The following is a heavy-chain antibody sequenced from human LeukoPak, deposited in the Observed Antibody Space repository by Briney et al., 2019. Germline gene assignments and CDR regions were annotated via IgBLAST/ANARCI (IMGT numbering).Heavy chain of an antibody. CDR1: GFTFSSYA. CDR3: VQDFEWSFGH. Sequence: GGSLRLSCAASGFTFSSYAMSGVRQAPGKGLEWVAFTRSDGKDKYYAESVEGRFTISRDNSKNTLDLRMNSLRLEDTALYYCVQDFEWSFGHWGQGTLVTVSS. D-gene: IGHD3-9*01. CDR2: TRSDGKDK. V-gene: IGHV3-30*02. J-gene: IGHJ4*02.